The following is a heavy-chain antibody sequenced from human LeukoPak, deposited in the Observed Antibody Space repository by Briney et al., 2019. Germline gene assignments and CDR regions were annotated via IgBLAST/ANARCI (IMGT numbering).Heavy chain of an antibody. J-gene: IGHJ1*01. CDR2: ISSSGSYI. V-gene: IGHV3-21*04. CDR1: GFTFSSYS. Sequence: GGSLRLSCAASGFTFSSYSMNWVRQAPGKGLEWVSSISSSGSYIYYADSVKGRFTISRDNAKNSLYLQMNSLRAEDTAVYYCAKDDDWGRYKHWGQGTLVTVSS. CDR3: AKDDDWGRYKH. D-gene: IGHD3-16*01.